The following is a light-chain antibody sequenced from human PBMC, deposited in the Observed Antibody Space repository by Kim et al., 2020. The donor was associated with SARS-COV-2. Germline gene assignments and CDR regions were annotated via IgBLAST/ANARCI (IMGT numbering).Light chain of an antibody. CDR1: SSNIGAGYD. V-gene: IGLV1-40*01. J-gene: IGLJ3*02. CDR2: GNN. CDR3: QSYDSSLCWV. Sequence: QPVLTQPPSVSGAPGQRVTISCTGSSSNIGAGYDVHWYQQLPGTAPKLLIYGNNNRPSGVPDRFSGSRSGTSASLAITGLQAEDEADYFCQSYDSSLCWVLGGGTQLTVL.